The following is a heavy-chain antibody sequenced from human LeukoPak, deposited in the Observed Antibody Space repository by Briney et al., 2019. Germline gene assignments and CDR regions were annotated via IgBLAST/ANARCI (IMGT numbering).Heavy chain of an antibody. Sequence: ASVRVSCKVSGYTLTELSMHWMRQAPGNGLEWRGGFDPEDCVTIYAQKYQGRVTMTEYTSTDTAYMELSSLRSEDTAVYYCATSISSIMITFGGVIVLNWFDPWGQGTLVTVSS. CDR1: GYTLTELS. CDR3: ATSISSIMITFGGVIVLNWFDP. J-gene: IGHJ5*02. D-gene: IGHD3-16*02. V-gene: IGHV1-24*01. CDR2: FDPEDCVT.